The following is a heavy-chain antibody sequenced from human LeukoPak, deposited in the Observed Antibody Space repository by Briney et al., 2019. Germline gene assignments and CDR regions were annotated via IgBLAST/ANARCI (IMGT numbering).Heavy chain of an antibody. CDR2: ISDSGGTT. J-gene: IGHJ4*02. V-gene: IGHV3-23*01. CDR1: GFTFNSEA. CDR3: TKGLMFLPQFDY. D-gene: IGHD3-10*02. Sequence: PGGSLRLSCAASGFTFNSEAMTWVRQGPGKGLEWVSSISDSGGTTYYADSVKGRFTISRDNSKNTVYLQMNSLRAEDTALYYCTKGLMFLPQFDYWGQGTLVAVSS.